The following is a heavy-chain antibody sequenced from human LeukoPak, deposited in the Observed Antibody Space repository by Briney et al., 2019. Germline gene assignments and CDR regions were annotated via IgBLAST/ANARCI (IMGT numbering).Heavy chain of an antibody. J-gene: IGHJ4*02. V-gene: IGHV3-66*01. D-gene: IGHD6-13*01. Sequence: PGGSLRLSCAASGFTVSSNYMSWVRQAPGKGLEWVSAIYSGGSTYYADSVKGRFTISRDNSENTLYLQMNSLRAEDTAVYYCARAGYSSSPFDYWGQGTLVTVSS. CDR3: ARAGYSSSPFDY. CDR2: IYSGGST. CDR1: GFTVSSNY.